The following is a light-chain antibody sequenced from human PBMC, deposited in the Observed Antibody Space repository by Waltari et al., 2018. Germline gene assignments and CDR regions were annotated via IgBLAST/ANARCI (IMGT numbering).Light chain of an antibody. J-gene: IGKJ1*01. CDR3: QQYNNWPPWT. V-gene: IGKV3-15*01. Sequence: EIVMTQSPATLSVSPGERATLSCRASQSVSSNLAWYQQKPGQAPRLPSYGASTRATGIPARFSGRGSGTEFTLTISSLQSEDFAVYYCQQYNNWPPWTFGQGTKVEIK. CDR1: QSVSSN. CDR2: GAS.